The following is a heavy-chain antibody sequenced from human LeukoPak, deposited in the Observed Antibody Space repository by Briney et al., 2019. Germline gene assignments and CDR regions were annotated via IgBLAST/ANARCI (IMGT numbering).Heavy chain of an antibody. CDR3: ARDTHDYGDYVRAFDI. D-gene: IGHD4-17*01. CDR2: ISAYNDNT. Sequence: ASVKVSCKASGYTFTSYGISWVRQAPGQGLEWMGWISAYNDNTNYAQKLQGRVTMTTDTSTSTAYMELRSLRSDDTAVYYCARDTHDYGDYVRAFDIWGQGTMVTVSS. V-gene: IGHV1-18*01. CDR1: GYTFTSYG. J-gene: IGHJ3*02.